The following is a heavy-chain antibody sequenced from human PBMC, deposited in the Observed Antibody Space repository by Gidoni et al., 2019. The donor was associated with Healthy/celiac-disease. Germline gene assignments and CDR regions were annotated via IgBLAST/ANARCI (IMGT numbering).Heavy chain of an antibody. CDR1: GLPFSSYA. D-gene: IGHD1-26*01. V-gene: IGHV3-64D*06. J-gene: IGHJ4*02. CDR2: ISSNGGST. CDR3: VKDLLVGATTDSNY. Sequence: EVQLVESGGGLVQPGGSLRLSGSASGLPFSSYAMHWVRQAPGKGLEYVSAISSNGGSTYYADSVKGRFTISRDNSKNTLYLQMSSLRAEDTAVYYCVKDLLVGATTDSNYWGQGTLVTVSS.